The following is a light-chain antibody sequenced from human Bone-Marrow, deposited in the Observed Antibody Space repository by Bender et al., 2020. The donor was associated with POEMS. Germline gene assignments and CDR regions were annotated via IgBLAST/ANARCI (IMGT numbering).Light chain of an antibody. V-gene: IGLV3-1*01. J-gene: IGLJ2*01. CDR1: KLGEEY. CDR2: QDT. CDR3: QSWGSNTAV. Sequence: SYELTQPPSVSVSPGQTATITCSGEKLGEEYACWYQQKPGQSPVVVIYQDTKRPSGIPERFSGSTSGNTASLTISGTQARDEADYCCQSWGSNTAVFGGGTKLTVL.